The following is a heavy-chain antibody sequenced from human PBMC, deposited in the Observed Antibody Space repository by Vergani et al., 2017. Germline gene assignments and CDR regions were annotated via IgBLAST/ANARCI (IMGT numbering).Heavy chain of an antibody. Sequence: QVQLVQSGAEVKKPGASVKVSCKASGYTFTSYSFNWVRQAPGQGLEWMGWISPYTGSTKYAEKFQDSLTMTTDTSTSTAYMELRSLRSDDTAVYYCARWYYEGMPFDYWGQGTLVAVSS. J-gene: IGHJ4*02. V-gene: IGHV1-18*01. CDR3: ARWYYEGMPFDY. CDR2: ISPYTGST. D-gene: IGHD3-16*01. CDR1: GYTFTSYS.